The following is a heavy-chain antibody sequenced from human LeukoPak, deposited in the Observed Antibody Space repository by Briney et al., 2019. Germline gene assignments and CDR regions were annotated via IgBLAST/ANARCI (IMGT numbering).Heavy chain of an antibody. V-gene: IGHV4-59*08. D-gene: IGHD2-2*01. CDR2: IYYSGRT. CDR3: ARRDGYCGSSSCYFARFDP. Sequence: SSETLSLTCTVSGDSINSYYWSWIRQPPGKGLEWIGDIYYSGRTNYNPSFKSRVTVSVDTSKNQFSLKLSSVTAADTAVYHCARRDGYCGSSSCYFARFDPWGQGTLVTVSS. J-gene: IGHJ5*02. CDR1: GDSINSYY.